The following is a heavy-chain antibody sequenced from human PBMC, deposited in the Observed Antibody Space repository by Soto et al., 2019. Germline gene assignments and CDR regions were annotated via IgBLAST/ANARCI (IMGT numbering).Heavy chain of an antibody. CDR3: ASDFSDIRGYWLDDFDR. V-gene: IGHV1-18*04. J-gene: IGHJ3*02. Sequence: ASCKVSCTSSGYTCTSYGISWVRQAPGEGREWMGGISAYNGNTNYAQKLQGRGTMTTDTSTSTAYMERRSLRSDDTAVYYCASDFSDIRGYWLDDFDRSGQRKMAHVSS. D-gene: IGHD3-22*01. CDR2: ISAYNGNT. CDR1: GYTCTSYG.